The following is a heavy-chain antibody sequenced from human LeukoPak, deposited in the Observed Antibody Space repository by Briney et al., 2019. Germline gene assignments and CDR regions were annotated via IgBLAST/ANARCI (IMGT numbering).Heavy chain of an antibody. CDR2: IKQDGSEK. Sequence: GGSLRLSCAASGFTFSSYAMHWVRQAPGKGLEWVANIKQDGSEKYYVDSVKGRFTISRDNAKNSLYLQMNSLRADDTAVYYCARRYFDYWGQGTLVTVSP. V-gene: IGHV3-7*03. CDR3: ARRYFDY. CDR1: GFTFSSYA. J-gene: IGHJ4*02.